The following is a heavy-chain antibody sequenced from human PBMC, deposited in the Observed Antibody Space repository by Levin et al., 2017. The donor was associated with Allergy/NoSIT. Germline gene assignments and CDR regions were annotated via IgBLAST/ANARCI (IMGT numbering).Heavy chain of an antibody. J-gene: IGHJ4*02. CDR3: ARDKKGPFDD. V-gene: IGHV3-33*01. CDR2: IWYDGSNK. Sequence: PGGSLRLSCVASGFTFNDYGMHWVRQAPGKGLEWVAVIWYDGSNKYYADSVKGRFIISRDNSRNTLYLQMNSLRAEDTAVIYCARDKKGPFDDWGQGTLVTVSS. CDR1: GFTFNDYG.